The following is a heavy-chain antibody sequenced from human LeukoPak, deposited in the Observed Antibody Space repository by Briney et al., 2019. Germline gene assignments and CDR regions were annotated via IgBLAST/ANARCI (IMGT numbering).Heavy chain of an antibody. CDR1: GGTFDNTA. CDR3: ARVDHDSRPYSHRGPQNWFDP. D-gene: IGHD3-22*01. V-gene: IGHV1-69*04. J-gene: IGHJ5*02. Sequence: ASVKVSCKASGGTFDNTAVNWLRQAPGQGLEWMGRIFFTLGSGTFAQKLQGRVRFSADKATNTAYTELSSLRPEDTAIYYCARVDHDSRPYSHRGPQNWFDPWGQGTRVTVSS. CDR2: IFFTLGSG.